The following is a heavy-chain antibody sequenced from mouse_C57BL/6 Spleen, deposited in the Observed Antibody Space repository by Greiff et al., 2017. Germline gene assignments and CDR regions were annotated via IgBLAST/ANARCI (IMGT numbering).Heavy chain of an antibody. V-gene: IGHV3-6*01. J-gene: IGHJ2*01. CDR2: ISYDGSN. Sequence: VQLQQSGPGLVKPSQSLSLTCSVTGYSITSGYYWNWIRQFPGNKLEWMGYISYDGSNNYNPSLKNRISITRDTSKNQFFLKLNSVTTEDTATYYCARVTEGADYWGQGTTLTVSS. CDR1: GYSITSGYY. CDR3: ARVTEGADY.